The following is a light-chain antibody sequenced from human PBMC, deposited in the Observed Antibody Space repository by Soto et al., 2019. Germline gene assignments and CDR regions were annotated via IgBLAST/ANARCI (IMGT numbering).Light chain of an antibody. CDR1: SSNIGNNY. CDR3: GTWDSSLSYV. V-gene: IGLV1-51*02. J-gene: IGLJ1*01. CDR2: ENN. Sequence: QSVLTQPPSVSAAPGQKVTISCSGGSSNIGNNYVSWFQQLPGTAPKLLIYENNKRPSGIPNQFSGSKSGASATLDITGLQTGDEADYYCGTWDSSLSYVFGTGTKVTVL.